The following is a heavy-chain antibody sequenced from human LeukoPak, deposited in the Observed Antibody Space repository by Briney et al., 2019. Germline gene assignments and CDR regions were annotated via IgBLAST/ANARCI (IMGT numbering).Heavy chain of an antibody. Sequence: PSETLSLTCTVSGGSISSYCWSWIRQPPGKGLEWIGEINHSGSTNYNPSLKSRVTISVDTSKNQFSLKLSSVTAADTAVYYCARAPYRVVVPAAMGFDFDYWGQGTLVTVSS. D-gene: IGHD2-2*01. CDR1: GGSISSYC. V-gene: IGHV4-34*01. CDR3: ARAPYRVVVPAAMGFDFDY. CDR2: INHSGST. J-gene: IGHJ4*02.